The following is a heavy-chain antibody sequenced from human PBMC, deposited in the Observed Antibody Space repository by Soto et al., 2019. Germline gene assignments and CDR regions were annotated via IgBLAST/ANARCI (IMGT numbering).Heavy chain of an antibody. Sequence: PSETLSLTCTVSGGSISSYYWSWIRQPPGKGLEWIGYIYYSGSTNYNPSLKSRVTISVDTSKNQFSLKLSSVTAADTAVYYCASGPLGYRRSWNTFDYWGPGTLVTVSS. V-gene: IGHV4-59*01. CDR3: ASGPLGYRRSWNTFDY. CDR2: IYYSGST. CDR1: GGSISSYY. J-gene: IGHJ4*02. D-gene: IGHD6-13*01.